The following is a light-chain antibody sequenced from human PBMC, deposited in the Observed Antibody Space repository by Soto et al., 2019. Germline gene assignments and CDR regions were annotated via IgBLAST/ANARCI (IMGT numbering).Light chain of an antibody. Sequence: EIVLTQSPGTLSLSPGERATLSCRAGQSVGSSHLAWYQQKPGQAPRLLIYGASSRATGIPDRFSGSGSGTDFTLTISSLEPEDFAVYYCQQRYPITFGQGTRLEIK. V-gene: IGKV3-20*01. CDR2: GAS. J-gene: IGKJ5*01. CDR1: QSVGSSH. CDR3: QQRYPIT.